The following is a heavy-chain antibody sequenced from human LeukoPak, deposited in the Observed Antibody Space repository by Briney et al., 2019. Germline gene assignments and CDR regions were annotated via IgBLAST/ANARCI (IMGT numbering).Heavy chain of an antibody. D-gene: IGHD6-13*01. V-gene: IGHV4-34*01. CDR2: INHDGTT. CDR3: ARVGGIAAAGYFDY. CDR1: GVSFSGFY. Sequence: SETLSLTCAVSGVSFSGFYWSWIRQSPGKGLEWIGEINHDGTTNHNPSLKSRVTISADTTKRQFSLKVSSVTAADTAVYYCARVGGIAAAGYFDYWGQGTLVTVSS. J-gene: IGHJ4*02.